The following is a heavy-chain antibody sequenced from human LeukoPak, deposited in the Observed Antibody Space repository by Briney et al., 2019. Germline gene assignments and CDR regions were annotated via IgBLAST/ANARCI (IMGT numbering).Heavy chain of an antibody. CDR2: IYSGGST. J-gene: IGHJ4*02. D-gene: IGHD3-22*01. CDR1: GFTVSSNY. V-gene: IGHV3-53*01. CDR3: AKGYYYDSSGYFDY. Sequence: PGGSLRLSCAASGFTVSSNYMSWVRQAPGKGLEWVSVIYSGGSTYYADSVKGRFTISRDNSKNTLYLQMNSLRAEDTAVYYCAKGYYYDSSGYFDYWGQGTLVTVSS.